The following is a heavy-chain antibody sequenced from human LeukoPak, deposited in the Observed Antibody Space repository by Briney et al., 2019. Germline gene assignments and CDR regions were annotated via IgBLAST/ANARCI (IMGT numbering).Heavy chain of an antibody. J-gene: IGHJ4*02. CDR2: ISDDGSNE. Sequence: GSLRLSCAASGFTFSSYVLHWVRQAPGKGLEWVAVISDDGSNEYYAASVKGRFTISRDNSKNTLFLQMSSLRPEDTAVYYCARDYCGGDCSFDYWGQGTLVTVSS. V-gene: IGHV3-30-3*01. CDR1: GFTFSSYV. CDR3: ARDYCGGDCSFDY. D-gene: IGHD2-21*02.